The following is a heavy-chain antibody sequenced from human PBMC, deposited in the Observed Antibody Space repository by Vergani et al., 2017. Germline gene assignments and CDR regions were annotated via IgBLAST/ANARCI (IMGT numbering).Heavy chain of an antibody. Sequence: EVELVQSGPEMRKPGESLKISCKGSEYSFGNYWMGWVRQMPGKGLEWMGIIYPADSDTRYSPSFQGQVTISADKPISTAFLQWDSLKASDTALYYCARNTTYTDSWGQGTLVTVSS. J-gene: IGHJ4*02. CDR3: ARNTTYTDS. CDR2: IYPADSDT. V-gene: IGHV5-51*04. D-gene: IGHD1-1*01. CDR1: EYSFGNYW.